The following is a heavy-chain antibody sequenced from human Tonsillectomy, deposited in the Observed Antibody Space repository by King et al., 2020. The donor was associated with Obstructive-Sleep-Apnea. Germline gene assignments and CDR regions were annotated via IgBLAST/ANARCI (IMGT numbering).Heavy chain of an antibody. J-gene: IGHJ4*02. CDR2: IRSKAYGGTT. Sequence: VQLVESGGGLVQPGRSLRLSCTASGFTFGDYAMSWFRQAPGKGLEWVGFIRSKAYGGTTEYAASVKGRFTISRDDSKSIAYLQMNSLKTEDTAVYYCTRVGSSSWYDGDYFDYWGQGTLVTVSS. CDR1: GFTFGDYA. D-gene: IGHD6-13*01. CDR3: TRVGSSSWYDGDYFDY. V-gene: IGHV3-49*03.